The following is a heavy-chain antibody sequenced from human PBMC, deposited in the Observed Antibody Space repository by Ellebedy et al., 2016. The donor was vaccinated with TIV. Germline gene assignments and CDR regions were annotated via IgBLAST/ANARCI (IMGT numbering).Heavy chain of an antibody. V-gene: IGHV1-18*04. CDR2: ISGYNGDT. Sequence: ASVKVSYKASGYTFTKYGISWVRQAPGQGLEWMGWISGYNGDTNYAQKFQGRVTMTTDTSTSTVYMELRSLSFDDTAVYYCTRGFYEKFDPWGQGTLVTVS. CDR1: GYTFTKYG. J-gene: IGHJ5*02. CDR3: TRGFYEKFDP. D-gene: IGHD5/OR15-5a*01.